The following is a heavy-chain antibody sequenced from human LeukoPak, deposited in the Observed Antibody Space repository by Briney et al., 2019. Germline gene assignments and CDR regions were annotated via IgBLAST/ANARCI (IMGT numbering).Heavy chain of an antibody. D-gene: IGHD3-16*01. Sequence: PSGTLSLTCTVSGYSISSGYYWGWIRQPPGKGLEWIGSIYHSGSTYYNPSLKSRVTISVDTSKNQFSLKLSSVTAADTAVYYCARARRGKTAPLGFDPWGQGTLVTVSS. J-gene: IGHJ5*02. CDR3: ARARRGKTAPLGFDP. CDR2: IYHSGST. V-gene: IGHV4-38-2*02. CDR1: GYSISSGYY.